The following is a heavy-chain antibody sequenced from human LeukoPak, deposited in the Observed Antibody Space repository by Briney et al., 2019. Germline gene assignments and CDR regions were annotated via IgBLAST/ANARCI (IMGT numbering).Heavy chain of an antibody. CDR1: GFTFSSYA. V-gene: IGHV3-23*01. Sequence: GSLRLSCAASGFTFSSYAMSWVRQAPGKGLEWVSAISGSGGSTYYADSVKGRFTISRDNAKNTLYLQMNSLTAEDTAVYYCARGTSGRNYFFDYWGQGTLVSVSS. CDR2: ISGSGGST. J-gene: IGHJ4*02. D-gene: IGHD1-7*01. CDR3: ARGTSGRNYFFDY.